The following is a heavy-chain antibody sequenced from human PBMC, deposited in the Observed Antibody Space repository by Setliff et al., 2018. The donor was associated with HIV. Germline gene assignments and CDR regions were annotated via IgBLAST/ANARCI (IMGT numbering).Heavy chain of an antibody. D-gene: IGHD3-22*01. V-gene: IGHV1-8*02. CDR1: GYPFTNYD. CDR3: ASDQDLIYYDGSSFDY. Sequence: ASVKVSCKPSGYPFTNYDIHWVRQAPGQGLEWMGWMHPNTDNTSYPQKFHGRLTMTRNTSTSTAYMELSSLRSEDTAVYFCASDQDLIYYDGSSFDYWGQGTLVTVSS. J-gene: IGHJ4*02. CDR2: MHPNTDNT.